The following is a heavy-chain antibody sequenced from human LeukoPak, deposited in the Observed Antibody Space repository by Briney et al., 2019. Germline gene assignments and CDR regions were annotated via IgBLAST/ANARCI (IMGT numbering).Heavy chain of an antibody. Sequence: SETLSLTCAVYGGSFSGYYWSWIRQPPGKGLEWIGEINHSGSTNYNPSLKSRVTISVDTSKNQFSLKLSSVTAADTAVYYCARGPARRWFGPWGQGTLATVSS. CDR1: GGSFSGYY. CDR3: ARGPARRWFGP. CDR2: INHSGST. V-gene: IGHV4-34*01. J-gene: IGHJ5*02. D-gene: IGHD6-6*01.